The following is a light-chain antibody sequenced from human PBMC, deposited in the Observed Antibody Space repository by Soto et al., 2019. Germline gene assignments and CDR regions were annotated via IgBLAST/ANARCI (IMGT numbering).Light chain of an antibody. CDR2: AAS. CDR1: QSISSY. J-gene: IGKJ4*01. CDR3: QQYNSYPLT. V-gene: IGKV1-39*01. Sequence: DIQMTQSPSSLSASVVDRVTITFRASQSISSYLNWYQQKPGKAPKLLIYAASSLQSGVPSRFSGSGSGTEFTLTISSLQPDDFATYYCQQYNSYPLTFGGGTKVDIK.